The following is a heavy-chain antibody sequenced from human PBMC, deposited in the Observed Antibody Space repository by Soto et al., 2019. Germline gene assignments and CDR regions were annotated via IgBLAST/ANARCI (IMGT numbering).Heavy chain of an antibody. CDR1: GGSISSYY. J-gene: IGHJ4*02. V-gene: IGHV4-59*08. CDR2: IYYSGST. CDR3: ASRYGGTLDY. D-gene: IGHD4-17*01. Sequence: QVQLQESGPGLVKPSETLSLTCTVSGGSISSYYWRWIRQPPGKGLEWMGYIYYSGSTNSTPSRXSXPXIXXDTSKNQFSLKLSSVTAADTAVYYCASRYGGTLDYWGQGTLVTVAS.